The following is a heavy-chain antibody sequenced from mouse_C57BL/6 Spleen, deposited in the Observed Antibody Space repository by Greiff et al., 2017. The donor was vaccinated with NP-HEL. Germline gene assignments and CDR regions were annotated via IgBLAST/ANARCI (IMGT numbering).Heavy chain of an antibody. CDR3: ARWGVMDY. J-gene: IGHJ4*01. Sequence: QVHVKQSGAELVKPGASVKMSCKASGYTFTSYWITWVKQRPGQGLEWIGDIYPGSGSTNYNEKFKSKATLTVDTSSSTAYMQLSSLTSEDTAVYYCARWGVMDYWGQGTSVTVSS. CDR1: GYTFTSYW. CDR2: IYPGSGST. V-gene: IGHV1-55*01.